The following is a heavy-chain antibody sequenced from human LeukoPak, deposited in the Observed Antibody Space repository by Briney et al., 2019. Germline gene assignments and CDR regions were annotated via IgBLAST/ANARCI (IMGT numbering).Heavy chain of an antibody. CDR3: ARAPMYSSGWYGIDY. D-gene: IGHD6-19*01. J-gene: IGHJ4*02. V-gene: IGHV1-18*01. Sequence: GASVKVSCKASGYTFTSYGISWVRQAPGQGLEWMGWISAYNGNTNYAQKLQGRVTMTTDTSTSTAYMELRSLRSDDTAVYYCARAPMYSSGWYGIDYWGQGTLVIVSS. CDR2: ISAYNGNT. CDR1: GYTFTSYG.